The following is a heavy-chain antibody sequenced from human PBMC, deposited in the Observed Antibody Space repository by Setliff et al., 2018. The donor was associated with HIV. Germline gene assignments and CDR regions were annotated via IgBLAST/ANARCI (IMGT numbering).Heavy chain of an antibody. CDR3: AKEDQRVTSVDY. Sequence: GGSLRLSCAASGFTFSSYGMHWVRQAPGKGLEWVAFIRLDGSDKFYADSVKGRFTISRDNAKNSLYLQMNSLGAEDTAVYYCAKEDQRVTSVDYWGQGTPVTVSS. D-gene: IGHD2-2*01. V-gene: IGHV3-30*02. CDR1: GFTFSSYG. J-gene: IGHJ4*02. CDR2: IRLDGSDK.